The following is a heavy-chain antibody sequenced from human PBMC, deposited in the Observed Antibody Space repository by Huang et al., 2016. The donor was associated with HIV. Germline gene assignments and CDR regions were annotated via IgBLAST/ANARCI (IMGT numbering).Heavy chain of an antibody. CDR1: GGAISGYY. J-gene: IGHJ6*03. D-gene: IGHD5-12*01. V-gene: IGHV4-34*02. CDR2: IHHSGST. Sequence: QVRLQQWGAGLLKPSETLSLTCAVYGGAISGYYWSWIRQPPGKGLEWIGEIHHSGSTKYNQCLKCRITVSLDASRNQFSLKLTSVTAADTAVYYCARVIYEDHMDVWGKGTTVTVSS. CDR3: ARVIYEDHMDV.